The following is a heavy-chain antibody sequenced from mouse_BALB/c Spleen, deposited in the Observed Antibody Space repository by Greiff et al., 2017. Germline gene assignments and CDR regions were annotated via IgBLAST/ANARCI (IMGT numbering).Heavy chain of an antibody. J-gene: IGHJ4*01. D-gene: IGHD2-14*01. CDR3: TRDEGYDDAMDY. CDR2: LSSGGSYT. CDR1: GFTFSSYT. Sequence: EVKVVESGGGLVKPGGSLNLSCAASGFTFSSYTMSWVRQTPGKRLEWVATLSSGGSYTYYPYSVKGRCTISRDNAKNTLYLQMSSLKSEDIAMYYCTRDEGYDDAMDYWGQGTSVTVSS. V-gene: IGHV5-6-4*01.